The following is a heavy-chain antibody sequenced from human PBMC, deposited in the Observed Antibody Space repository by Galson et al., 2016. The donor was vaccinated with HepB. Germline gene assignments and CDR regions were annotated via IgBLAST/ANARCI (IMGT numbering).Heavy chain of an antibody. V-gene: IGHV4-31*03. CDR1: GDSIITGDNY. CDR3: ARDPGRKSGGPEIPFDL. CDR2: IYNSGGT. J-gene: IGHJ3*01. Sequence: TLSLTCTVSGDSIITGDNYWTWIRQHPAKGLEWIGYIYNSGGTLYNPPLNSRASISADTSKNQFSLNLNSVTAADTAVYFCARDPGRKSGGPEIPFDLWGQGTVVTVSS. D-gene: IGHD2-15*01.